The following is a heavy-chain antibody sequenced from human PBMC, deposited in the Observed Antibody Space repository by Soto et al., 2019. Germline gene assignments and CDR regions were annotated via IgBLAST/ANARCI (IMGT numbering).Heavy chain of an antibody. V-gene: IGHV3-30-3*01. J-gene: IGHJ6*02. D-gene: IGHD6-19*01. Sequence: QVQLVESGGGVVQPGRSLRLSCAASGFTFSNYAMHWVRQAPGKGLEWVAVISDDGSNKYYADSVKGRFTISRDNSQNTLYLQMNSLRNEDTAVYYCGRDERLGFYYGMDVWGQGTTVIVSS. CDR2: ISDDGSNK. CDR3: GRDERLGFYYGMDV. CDR1: GFTFSNYA.